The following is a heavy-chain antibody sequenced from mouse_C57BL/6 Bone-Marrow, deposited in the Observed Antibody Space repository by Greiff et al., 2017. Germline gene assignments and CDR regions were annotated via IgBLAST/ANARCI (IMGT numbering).Heavy chain of an antibody. J-gene: IGHJ4*01. CDR2: ISRGGSYT. D-gene: IGHD4-1*01. Sequence: EVKLMESGGDLVKPGGSLKLSCAASGFTFSSYGMSWVRQTPDKRLEWVATISRGGSYTYYPDSVKGRFTISRDNSKNTLYLQLSSLTSEDTAMYYCASLGFYDAMDYWGKGTSVTVSS. CDR3: ASLGFYDAMDY. V-gene: IGHV5-6*01. CDR1: GFTFSSYG.